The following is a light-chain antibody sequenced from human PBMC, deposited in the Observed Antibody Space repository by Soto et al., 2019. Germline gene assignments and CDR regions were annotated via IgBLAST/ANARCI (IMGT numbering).Light chain of an antibody. Sequence: QSVLTQPASVSGSPGQSITISCTGTSSDVGTYKYVSWYQQLPGKAPKLMIYEVSNRPSGVSNRFSGSKSGNTASLTISELQAEDEADYYCSSYTSRSTPVFGGGTKLNVL. J-gene: IGLJ2*01. CDR2: EVS. CDR3: SSYTSRSTPV. V-gene: IGLV2-14*01. CDR1: SSDVGTYKY.